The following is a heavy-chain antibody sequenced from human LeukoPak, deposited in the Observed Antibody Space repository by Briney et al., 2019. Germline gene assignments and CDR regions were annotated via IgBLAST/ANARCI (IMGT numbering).Heavy chain of an antibody. J-gene: IGHJ4*02. Sequence: PSETLSLTCTVSGGSISSGDYYWSWIRQPPGKGLEWIGYIYYSGSTYYNPSLKSRVTISVDTSKNQFSLKLSSVIAADTAVYYCARVLSRFDYDFWSGSNTFDYWGQGTLVTVSS. CDR3: ARVLSRFDYDFWSGSNTFDY. V-gene: IGHV4-30-4*08. CDR2: IYYSGST. CDR1: GGSISSGDYY. D-gene: IGHD3-3*01.